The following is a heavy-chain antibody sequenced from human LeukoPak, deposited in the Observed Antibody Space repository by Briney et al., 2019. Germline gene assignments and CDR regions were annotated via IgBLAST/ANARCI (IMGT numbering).Heavy chain of an antibody. CDR2: INPNSGGT. CDR1: GYTFTGYY. D-gene: IGHD1-26*01. J-gene: IGHJ4*02. V-gene: IGHV1-2*02. Sequence: ASVKVSCKASGYTFTGYYMHWVRQAPGQGLEWMGWINPNSGGTNYAQKFQGRVTMTRDTFISTAYMELSRLRSDDTAVYYCARDSAIVGALFDYWGQGTLVTVSS. CDR3: ARDSAIVGALFDY.